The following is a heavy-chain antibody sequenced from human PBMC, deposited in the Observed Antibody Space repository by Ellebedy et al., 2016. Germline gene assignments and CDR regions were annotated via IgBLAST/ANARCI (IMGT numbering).Heavy chain of an antibody. D-gene: IGHD5-18*01. J-gene: IGHJ6*02. CDR3: ARDRRLHTLGSMDV. CDR2: ISGNGDKR. Sequence: GGSLRLXXAASGFTVSSNYMSWVRQAPGKGLEWVPTISGNGDKRDFADSVKGRFTISRDNSRNTLHLQMNNLRGEDTAVYYCARDRRLHTLGSMDVWGQGTTVTVSS. CDR1: GFTVSSNY. V-gene: IGHV3-23*01.